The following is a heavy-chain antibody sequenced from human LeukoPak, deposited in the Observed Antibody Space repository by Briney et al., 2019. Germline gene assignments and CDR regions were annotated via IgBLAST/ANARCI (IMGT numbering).Heavy chain of an antibody. CDR2: ISGGGGA. J-gene: IGHJ4*02. CDR1: GFTFSSYA. Sequence: GGSLRLSCAASGFTFSSYAMSWVRQAPGKGLEWVSAISGGGGAYYADSVKGRITISRDNSKNSLYLQMNSLRAEDTAIYYCAKSFAGAVAVSRGLDYWGQGTLVTVSS. D-gene: IGHD6-19*01. CDR3: AKSFAGAVAVSRGLDY. V-gene: IGHV3-23*01.